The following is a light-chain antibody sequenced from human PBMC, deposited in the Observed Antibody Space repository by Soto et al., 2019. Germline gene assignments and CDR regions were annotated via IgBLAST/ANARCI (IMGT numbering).Light chain of an antibody. CDR3: QHHDSSPTWT. CDR2: GAS. Sequence: EIVLTQSPGTLSLSPGERATLSCRASLSVSGRFLTWYQQKGGQAPRLLIYGASTRATGIPDRFSGSGSGTDFTLTISRLEPEDFAVYYCQHHDSSPTWTFGQGTKVEIK. CDR1: LSVSGRF. J-gene: IGKJ1*01. V-gene: IGKV3-20*01.